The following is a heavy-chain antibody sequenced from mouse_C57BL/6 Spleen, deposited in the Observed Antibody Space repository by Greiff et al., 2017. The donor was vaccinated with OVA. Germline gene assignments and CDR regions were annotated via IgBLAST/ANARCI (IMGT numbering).Heavy chain of an antibody. V-gene: IGHV5-17*01. CDR2: ISSGSSTI. CDR1: G. J-gene: IGHJ2*01. Sequence: VQLQESGGGLVKPGGSLKLSCAASGMHWVRQAPEKGLEWVAYISSGSSTIYYADTEKGRFTISRDNAKNTLFLQMTSLRSEDTAMYYCARDYYGSFDYWGQGTTLTVSS. D-gene: IGHD1-1*01. CDR3: ARDYYGSFDY.